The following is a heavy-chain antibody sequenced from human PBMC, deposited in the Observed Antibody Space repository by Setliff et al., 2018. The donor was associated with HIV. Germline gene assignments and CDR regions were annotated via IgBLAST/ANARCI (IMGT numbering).Heavy chain of an antibody. CDR1: GFTFSSYS. Sequence: PGGSLRLSCEASGFTFSSYSINWVRQAPGKGLEWVSSIISSSTNIYYAYSVKGRFTISRDTAKNSLYLQMNSLRAEDTAVYYCARVRDYYDSGAQAFDIWGQGTMVTVSS. CDR3: ARVRDYYDSGAQAFDI. J-gene: IGHJ3*02. D-gene: IGHD3-22*01. V-gene: IGHV3-21*01. CDR2: IISSSTNI.